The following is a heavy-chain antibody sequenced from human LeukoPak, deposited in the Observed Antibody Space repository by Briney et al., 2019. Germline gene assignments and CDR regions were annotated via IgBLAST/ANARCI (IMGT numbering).Heavy chain of an antibody. V-gene: IGHV3-48*03. D-gene: IGHD3-10*01. CDR1: GFTFSSYE. CDR2: ISSSGSTI. J-gene: IGHJ4*02. Sequence: GGSLRLSCAASGFTFSSYEMNWVRQAPGKGLEWVSYISSSGSTIYYADSVEGRFTISRDNAKNSLYLQMNSLRAEDTAVYYCARAKPKNMVRGLIMRRESRYYFDYWGQGTLVTVSS. CDR3: ARAKPKNMVRGLIMRRESRYYFDY.